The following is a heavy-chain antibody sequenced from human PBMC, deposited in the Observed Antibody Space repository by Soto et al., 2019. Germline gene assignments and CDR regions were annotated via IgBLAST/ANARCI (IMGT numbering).Heavy chain of an antibody. J-gene: IGHJ4*02. CDR1: GFTFSTYW. D-gene: IGHD2-8*01. V-gene: IGHV3-7*05. Sequence: EVQLVESGGGLVQPGGSLRLSCAASGFTFSTYWMSWVRQAPGKGLEWVANIKPDGSATDYVDSVKGRFTISRANAKSSVFLQMNSLRAEDTAMYYCAINGRWGQGTVVTVSS. CDR3: AINGR. CDR2: IKPDGSAT.